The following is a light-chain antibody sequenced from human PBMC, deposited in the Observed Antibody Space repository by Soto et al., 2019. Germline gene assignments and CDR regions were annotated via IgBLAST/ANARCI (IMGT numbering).Light chain of an antibody. CDR2: EVD. CDR3: SAYAGGNMVL. CDR1: GGDIGRYDF. V-gene: IGLV2-8*01. J-gene: IGLJ7*01. Sequence: QSVLTQPPSASGSPGQSVTISCSGTGGDIGRYDFVSWYQQYPGKVPKLLIYEVDKRPSGVPDRFSGSKSGDRASLTVSGRRPEDEADYHCSAYAGGNMVLFGGGTQLTVL.